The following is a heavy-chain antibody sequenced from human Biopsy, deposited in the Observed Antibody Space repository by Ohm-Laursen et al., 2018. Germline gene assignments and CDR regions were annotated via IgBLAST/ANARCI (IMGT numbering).Heavy chain of an antibody. D-gene: IGHD2-21*01. CDR1: SYTFTDYN. J-gene: IGHJ4*02. CDR3: ARDPLNGHKHFDY. V-gene: IGHV1-2*02. CDR2: INCKTGAT. Sequence: ATVKLSCKASSYTFTDYNIHWMRQAPGQGLEWLGYINCKTGATNYAQKFQGTVSMTRSTSKSTAYLALGSLRSADTDIYYCARDPLNGHKHFDYWGQGALVTVSS.